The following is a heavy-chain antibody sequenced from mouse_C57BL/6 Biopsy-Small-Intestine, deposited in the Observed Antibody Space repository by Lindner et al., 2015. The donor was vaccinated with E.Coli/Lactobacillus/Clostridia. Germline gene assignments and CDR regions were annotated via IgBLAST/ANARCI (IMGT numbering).Heavy chain of an antibody. J-gene: IGHJ2*01. CDR1: DYSFTDYF. CDR3: ARGADSDY. CDR2: INPYNGDT. V-gene: IGHV1-20*01. Sequence: VQLQESGAELVRPGSSVKISCKASDYSFTDYFMNWVMQSHGKSLEWIGRINPYNGDTFYNQKFKGKATLTVDKSSSTAHMELRSLTSEDSTVYYCARGADSDYWGQGTTLTVSS.